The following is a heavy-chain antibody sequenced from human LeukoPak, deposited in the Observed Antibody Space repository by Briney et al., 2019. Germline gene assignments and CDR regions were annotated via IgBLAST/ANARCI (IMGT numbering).Heavy chain of an antibody. J-gene: IGHJ1*01. CDR1: GFTFSSYA. D-gene: IGHD3-10*01. CDR2: ISGSGGST. V-gene: IGHV3-23*01. Sequence: GGSLRLSCAASGFTFSSYAMSWVRQAPGKGLEWVSAISGSGGSTYYADSVKGRFTISRDNSKNTLYLQMNSLRAEDTAVYYCAKDLVAGSCLEYFQHWGQGTLVTVSS. CDR3: AKDLVAGSCLEYFQH.